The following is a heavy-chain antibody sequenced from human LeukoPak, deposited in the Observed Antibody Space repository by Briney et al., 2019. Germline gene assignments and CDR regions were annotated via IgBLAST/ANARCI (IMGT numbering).Heavy chain of an antibody. V-gene: IGHV1-69*05. CDR2: IIPMSGTV. CDR3: ATTDY. Sequence: SVKVSCKASGGIFTSYTVIWVRQAPGQGLEWMGRIIPMSGTVKYAQKFQGRVTITTDESTSTAYMELSSLRSEDTAVYYCATTDYWGQGTLVTVSS. J-gene: IGHJ4*02. CDR1: GGIFTSYT.